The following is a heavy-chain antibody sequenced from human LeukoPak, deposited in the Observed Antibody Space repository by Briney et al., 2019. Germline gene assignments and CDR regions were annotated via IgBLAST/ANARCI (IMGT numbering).Heavy chain of an antibody. V-gene: IGHV4-39*01. CDR1: GGSISSSSYY. CDR3: ASLRFLEWLHNWFDP. Sequence: PSETLSLTCTVSGGSISSSSYYWGWIRQPPGKGLEWIGSIYYSGSTYYNPSLKSRVTISVDTSENQFSLKLSSVTAADTAVYYCASLRFLEWLHNWFDPWGQGTLVTVSS. D-gene: IGHD3-3*01. J-gene: IGHJ5*02. CDR2: IYYSGST.